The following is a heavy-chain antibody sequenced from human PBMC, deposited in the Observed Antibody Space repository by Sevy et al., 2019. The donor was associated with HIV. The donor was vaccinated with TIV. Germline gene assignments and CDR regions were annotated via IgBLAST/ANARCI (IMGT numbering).Heavy chain of an antibody. CDR2: IYPGDSDT. CDR3: ARHRSTTVTFYYYGMDV. CDR1: GYSFTSYW. V-gene: IGHV5-51*01. D-gene: IGHD4-4*01. Sequence: GESLKISCKGSGYSFTSYWIGWVRQMPGKGLEWMGIIYPGDSDTRYSPSFQGQVTISADKSISTAYLQWSSLKASDTAMYYCARHRSTTVTFYYYGMDVWGQGPTVTVSS. J-gene: IGHJ6*02.